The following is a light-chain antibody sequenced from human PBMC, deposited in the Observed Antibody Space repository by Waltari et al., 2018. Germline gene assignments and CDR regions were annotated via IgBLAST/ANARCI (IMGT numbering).Light chain of an antibody. CDR2: DAS. CDR3: QQRSYWPPKDRYT. V-gene: IGKV3-11*01. Sequence: EIVLTQSPATLSLSPGERATLSCRASQSVNSYLAWYQQKPGQAPRLLIYDASNRATGIPARFSGSGSGTDFTLTISSREPEDFAIYYCQQRSYWPPKDRYTFGQGTKLEIK. CDR1: QSVNSY. J-gene: IGKJ2*01.